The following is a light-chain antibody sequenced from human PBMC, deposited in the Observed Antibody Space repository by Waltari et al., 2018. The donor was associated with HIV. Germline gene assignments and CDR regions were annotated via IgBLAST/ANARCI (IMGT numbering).Light chain of an antibody. V-gene: IGKV1-39*01. CDR2: AAS. CDR3: PQSYSTPFT. Sequence: DIQMNQSPSSLSASVGDRVTITCRASQSISSYLNWYQQKPGKAPKLLIYAASSLQSGVPSRFSGSGSGTDFTLTISSLQPEDFATYYCPQSYSTPFTVGPGTKVDIK. J-gene: IGKJ3*01. CDR1: QSISSY.